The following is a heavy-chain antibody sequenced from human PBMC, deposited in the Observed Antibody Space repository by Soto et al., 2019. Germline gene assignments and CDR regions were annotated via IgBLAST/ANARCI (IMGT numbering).Heavy chain of an antibody. CDR1: GVTFSSYG. Sequence: GGSPRLCCAASGVTFSSYGMHWVRQAPGKGLEWVAVIWYDGSNKYYADSVKGRFTISRDNSKNTLYLQMNSLRAEDTAVYYCARDKNRVLSTVTTFYWFDPWGQGTLVTSPQ. D-gene: IGHD4-4*01. CDR3: ARDKNRVLSTVTTFYWFDP. V-gene: IGHV3-33*01. CDR2: IWYDGSNK. J-gene: IGHJ5*02.